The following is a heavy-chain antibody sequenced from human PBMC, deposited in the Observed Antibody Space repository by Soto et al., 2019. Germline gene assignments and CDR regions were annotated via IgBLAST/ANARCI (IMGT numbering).Heavy chain of an antibody. Sequence: QVQLVESGGGVVQPGRSLRLSCAASGFTFSSYGMHWVRQAPGKGLEWVAVISYDGSNKYYADSVKGRFTIYRDNSKNPLYLHMNSLRAEDTAVYYCAKVGYDYDSSGEFPRTPGADAFDIWGQGTMVTVSS. V-gene: IGHV3-30*18. CDR2: ISYDGSNK. J-gene: IGHJ3*02. D-gene: IGHD3-22*01. CDR3: AKVGYDYDSSGEFPRTPGADAFDI. CDR1: GFTFSSYG.